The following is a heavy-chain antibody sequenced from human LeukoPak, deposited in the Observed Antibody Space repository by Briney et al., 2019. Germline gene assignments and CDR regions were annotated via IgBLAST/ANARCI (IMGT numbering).Heavy chain of an antibody. D-gene: IGHD2-15*01. CDR2: ISNSGST. V-gene: IGHV4-59*11. CDR1: DGPIRSHY. J-gene: IGHJ6*03. CDR3: GRDALVGFLSYYYIDV. Sequence: SDTLSLTCTVSDGPIRSHYWTWIRQSPIKGLEWIGDISNSGSTKYNPSLRSRVTISIDTSRSQFSLRLSSVTAADTAVYYCGRDALVGFLSYYYIDVWGKGITLTVSS.